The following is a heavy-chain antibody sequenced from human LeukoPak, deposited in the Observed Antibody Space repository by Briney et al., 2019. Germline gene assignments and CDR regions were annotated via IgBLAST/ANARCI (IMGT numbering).Heavy chain of an antibody. CDR3: ARTPPLNGDYVFDY. J-gene: IGHJ4*02. CDR1: GSSMSSYY. D-gene: IGHD4-17*01. CDR2: VYDTGNT. Sequence: SETLSLTCSVSGSSMSSYYWTWLRQPPGKGLEWIGYVYDTGNTNYNPSLKSRVPISVDTCKSQFSLILTSVTAAHTAVYHCARTPPLNGDYVFDYGGQGALVTVSS. V-gene: IGHV4-59*08.